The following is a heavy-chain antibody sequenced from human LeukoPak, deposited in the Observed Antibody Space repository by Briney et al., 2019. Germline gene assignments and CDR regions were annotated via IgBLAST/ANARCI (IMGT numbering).Heavy chain of an antibody. CDR3: AKGGYYYDSSGYYVDY. D-gene: IGHD3-22*01. Sequence: GGSLRLSCAASGFTFSSYGMHWVRQAPGKGLEWVAFIRYDGSNKYYADSVKGRFTISRDNSKNTLYLQMNSLRAEDTAVYYCAKGGYYYDSSGYYVDYWGQGTLVTVSS. CDR1: GFTFSSYG. V-gene: IGHV3-30*02. J-gene: IGHJ4*02. CDR2: IRYDGSNK.